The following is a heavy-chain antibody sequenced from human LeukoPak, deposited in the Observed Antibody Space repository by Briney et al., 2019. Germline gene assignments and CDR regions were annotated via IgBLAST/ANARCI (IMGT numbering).Heavy chain of an antibody. D-gene: IGHD1-7*01. J-gene: IGHJ4*02. Sequence: GASVKVSCKASGYTFTSYGISWVRQAPGQGLEWMGWINPNSGGTNYAQKFQGRVTMTRDTSISTAYMELSRLRSDDTAVYYCATLNWNSPFDYWGQGTLVTVSS. CDR1: GYTFTSYG. CDR3: ATLNWNSPFDY. V-gene: IGHV1-2*02. CDR2: INPNSGGT.